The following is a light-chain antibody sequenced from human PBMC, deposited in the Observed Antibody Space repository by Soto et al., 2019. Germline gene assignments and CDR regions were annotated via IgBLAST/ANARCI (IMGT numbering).Light chain of an antibody. Sequence: DIQMTQSPSFVSASVGDRVTITCRASQGISSWLSWYQQKPGTAPTLLVYKASTLQDGVPSRFSGSESGTDFTLTINSLQPEDFGTYYCHQASSFPLTFGGGTKVEIK. CDR1: QGISSW. V-gene: IGKV1-12*01. CDR2: KAS. J-gene: IGKJ4*01. CDR3: HQASSFPLT.